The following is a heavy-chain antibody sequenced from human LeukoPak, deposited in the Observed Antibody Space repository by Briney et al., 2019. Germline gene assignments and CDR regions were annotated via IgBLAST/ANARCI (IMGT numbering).Heavy chain of an antibody. CDR2: IKSKTDGGTT. D-gene: IGHD3-22*01. CDR1: GFTFTNAW. CDR3: TSDYYDSSGLDY. J-gene: IGHJ4*02. V-gene: IGHV3-15*01. Sequence: AGGSLRLSCAASGFTFTNAWMSWVRQAPGKGLEWVGRIKSKTDGGTTDYAAPVKGRFTISRDDSKNTLYLQINSLKTEDTAVYYCTSDYYDSSGLDYWGQGTLVTVSS.